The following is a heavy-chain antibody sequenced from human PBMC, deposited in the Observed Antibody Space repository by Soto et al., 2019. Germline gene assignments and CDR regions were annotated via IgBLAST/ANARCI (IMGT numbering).Heavy chain of an antibody. J-gene: IGHJ6*02. CDR1: GYTFTGYY. D-gene: IGHD2-2*01. CDR3: ARDLVVVPAGLYYYGMDV. Sequence: RASVKVSCKASGYTFTGYYMHWVRQAPGQGLEWMGWINPNSGGTNYAQKFQGWVTMTRDTSISTAYMELSRLRSDDTAVYYCARDLVVVPAGLYYYGMDVWGQGTTVTVSS. CDR2: INPNSGGT. V-gene: IGHV1-2*04.